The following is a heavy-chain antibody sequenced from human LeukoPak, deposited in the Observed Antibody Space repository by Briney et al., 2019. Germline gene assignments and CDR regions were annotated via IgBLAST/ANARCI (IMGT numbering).Heavy chain of an antibody. CDR1: GFRFSNYG. CDR3: SRSSFVVPFYYMDV. V-gene: IGHV3-30*03. Sequence: GGSLRLSCEASGFRFSNYGMHWVRQAPGKGLDWVAFIVFDGSDQYYADSVKGRFTISRDNSEDTLFLEMHSLRADDTAMYYCSRSSFVVPFYYMDVWGKGTPVTVSS. D-gene: IGHD3-16*02. CDR2: IVFDGSDQ. J-gene: IGHJ6*03.